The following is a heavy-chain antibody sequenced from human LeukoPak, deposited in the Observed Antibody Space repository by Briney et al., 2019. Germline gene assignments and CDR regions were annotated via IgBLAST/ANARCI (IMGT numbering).Heavy chain of an antibody. CDR1: GFTFSSYG. Sequence: GGSLRLSCAASGFTFSSYGMHWVRQAPGKGLEWVAFIRYDGSNKYYADSVKGRFTISRDNSKNTLYLQMNSLRAEDTAVYYCAKDACSSSWYVYLSWFDPWGQGTLVTVSS. D-gene: IGHD6-13*01. CDR3: AKDACSSSWYVYLSWFDP. J-gene: IGHJ5*02. CDR2: IRYDGSNK. V-gene: IGHV3-30*02.